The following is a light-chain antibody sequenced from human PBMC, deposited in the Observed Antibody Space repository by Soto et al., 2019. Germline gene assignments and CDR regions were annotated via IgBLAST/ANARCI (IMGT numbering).Light chain of an antibody. CDR3: SSYTRSSTVI. CDR2: GVN. CDR1: SSDVGGYNY. Sequence: HSALTQPASVSGSPGQSITISCTGTSSDVGGYNYVSWYQQHPGKAPKLLIYGVNNRPSGVSNRFSGSKSGNTASLTISGLQAEDEADYYCSSYTRSSTVIFGGGTKLTVL. V-gene: IGLV2-14*01. J-gene: IGLJ2*01.